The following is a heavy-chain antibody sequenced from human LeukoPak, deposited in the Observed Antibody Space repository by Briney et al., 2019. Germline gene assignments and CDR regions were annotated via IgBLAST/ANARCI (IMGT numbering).Heavy chain of an antibody. CDR1: GGSISSSSYY. J-gene: IGHJ4*02. V-gene: IGHV4-39*01. Sequence: SETLSLTCTVSGGSISSSSYYWGWIRQPPGKGLEWIGSIYYSGSTYYNPSLKSRVTISVDASKNQFSLKLSSVTAADTAVYYCARQMERLAYYYDSSGYYYGVNWGQGTLVTVSS. CDR2: IYYSGST. D-gene: IGHD3-22*01. CDR3: ARQMERLAYYYDSSGYYYGVN.